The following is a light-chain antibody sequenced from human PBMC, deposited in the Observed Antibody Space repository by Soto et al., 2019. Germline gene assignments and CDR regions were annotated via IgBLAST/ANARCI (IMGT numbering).Light chain of an antibody. CDR2: DDS. CDR1: NIESKS. Sequence: SSELTQPPSVSLAPGQTARITCGGNNIESKSVHWYQQKPGQAPVLVVYDDSDRPSGIPERFSGSSSGNTATLTISRVEAGDEADYFCQVWDTTTTHRVFGGGTKLTVL. J-gene: IGLJ2*01. V-gene: IGLV3-21*02. CDR3: QVWDTTTTHRV.